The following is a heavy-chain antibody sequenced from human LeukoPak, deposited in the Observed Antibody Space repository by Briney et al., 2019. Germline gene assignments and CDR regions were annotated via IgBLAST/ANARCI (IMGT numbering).Heavy chain of an antibody. D-gene: IGHD3-10*01. V-gene: IGHV4-39*01. CDR1: GVSISSSSYY. J-gene: IGHJ4*02. CDR2: IYYSGST. Sequence: PSETLSLTCTVSGVSISSSSYYWGWIRQPPGKGLEWIGSIYYSGSTYYNPSLKSRVTISVDTSKNQFSLRLSSVTAADTAVYYCARRLQGVSIYGLDFDYWGQGTLVTVSS. CDR3: ARRLQGVSIYGLDFDY.